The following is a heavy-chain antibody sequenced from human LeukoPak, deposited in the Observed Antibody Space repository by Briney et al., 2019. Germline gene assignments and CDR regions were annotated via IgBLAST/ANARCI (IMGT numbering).Heavy chain of an antibody. J-gene: IGHJ4*02. CDR2: INHSGST. V-gene: IGHV4-34*01. CDR3: ARDRPGDTYYYDSSGYGIFDY. CDR1: GGSFSGYY. D-gene: IGHD3-22*01. Sequence: SETLSLTCAVYGGSFSGYYWSWIRQPPGKGLEWIGEINHSGSTNYNPSLKSRVTISVDTSKNQFSLKLSSVTAADTAVYYCARDRPGDTYYYDSSGYGIFDYWGQGTLVTVSS.